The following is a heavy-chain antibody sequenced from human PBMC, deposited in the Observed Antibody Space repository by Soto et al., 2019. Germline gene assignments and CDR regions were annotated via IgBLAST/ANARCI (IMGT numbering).Heavy chain of an antibody. CDR1: GGSISSGGYY. J-gene: IGHJ3*02. Sequence: SETLSLTCTVSGGSISSGGYYWSWIRQHPGKGLEWIGYIYYSGSTYYNPSLKSRVTISVDTSKNQFSLKLSSVTAADTAVYYCAGTGPYYYDSSGYAFDIWGQGTMVTVS. V-gene: IGHV4-31*03. D-gene: IGHD3-22*01. CDR3: AGTGPYYYDSSGYAFDI. CDR2: IYYSGST.